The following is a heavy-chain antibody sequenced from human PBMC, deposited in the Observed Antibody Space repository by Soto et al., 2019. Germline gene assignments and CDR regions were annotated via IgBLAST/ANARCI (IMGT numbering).Heavy chain of an antibody. CDR3: ARELVSCSLHQSYIMAL. J-gene: IGHJ3*01. Sequence: SCAGSGFTFRNFGIHLVRQAPGKGLEWVAYISYHGGIKYYADSVKGPFTISRDNSQNTVYLQMNSLRPEDSAVYYCARELVSCSLHQSYIMALRGQG. V-gene: IGHV3-30*03. D-gene: IGHD5-12*01. CDR2: ISYHGGIK. CDR1: GFTFRNFG.